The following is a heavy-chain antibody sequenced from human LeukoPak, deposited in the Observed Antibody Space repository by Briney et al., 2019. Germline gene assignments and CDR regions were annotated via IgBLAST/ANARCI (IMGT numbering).Heavy chain of an antibody. CDR2: IYPGDSDT. CDR3: ARTTSDIVVVPAANDAFDI. D-gene: IGHD2-2*01. V-gene: IGHV5-51*01. Sequence: GESLKISCKGSGYRFTSYWIGWVRQMPGKGLEWTGIIYPGDSDTRYSPSFQGQVTISADKSISTAYLQWSSLKASDTAMYYCARTTSDIVVVPAANDAFDIWGQGTMVTVSS. CDR1: GYRFTSYW. J-gene: IGHJ3*02.